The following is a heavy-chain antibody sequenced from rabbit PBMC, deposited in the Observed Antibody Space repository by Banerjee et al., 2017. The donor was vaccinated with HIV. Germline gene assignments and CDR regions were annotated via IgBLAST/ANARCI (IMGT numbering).Heavy chain of an antibody. CDR3: ARRSNDLAFNL. V-gene: IGHV1S40*01. CDR1: GFTLSNYW. Sequence: QSLEESGGDLVKPGASLTLTCKASGFTLSNYWICWVRQAPGKGLEWIACINTSSGNTVYATWAKGRFTISKTSSTTVTLQMTSLTAADTATYFCARRSNDLAFNLWGPGTLVTVS. CDR2: INTSSGNT. D-gene: IGHD5-1*01. J-gene: IGHJ4*01.